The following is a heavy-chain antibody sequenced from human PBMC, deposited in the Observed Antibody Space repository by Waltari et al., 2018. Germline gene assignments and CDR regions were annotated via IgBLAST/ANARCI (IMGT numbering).Heavy chain of an antibody. J-gene: IGHJ4*02. D-gene: IGHD2-15*01. CDR1: GFTFSPYG. V-gene: IGHV3-30*18. CDR2: ISFDGKET. Sequence: QVRLIESGGGAVQPGGSLRLPCFASGFTFSPYGMHWVRQAPGKGLEWLTLISFDGKETYYGDSAEGRFTISRDNSRDTLYLQLDNLRVEDTAEYYCVKDNSHGGKFLDSWGPGAQVIVFS. CDR3: VKDNSHGGKFLDS.